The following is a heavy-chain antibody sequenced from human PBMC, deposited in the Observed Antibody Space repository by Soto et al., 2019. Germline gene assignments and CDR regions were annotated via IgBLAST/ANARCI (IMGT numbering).Heavy chain of an antibody. CDR2: ISYDGSNK. CDR3: AKDLTGPFAIFGVAAYYYYGMDV. CDR1: GFTFSSYG. J-gene: IGHJ6*02. Sequence: PGGSLRLSCAASGFTFSSYGMHWVRQAPGKGLEWVAVISYDGSNKYYADSVKGRFTISRDNSKNTLYLQMNSLRAEDTAVYYCAKDLTGPFAIFGVAAYYYYGMDVWGQGTTVTVSS. D-gene: IGHD3-3*01. V-gene: IGHV3-30*18.